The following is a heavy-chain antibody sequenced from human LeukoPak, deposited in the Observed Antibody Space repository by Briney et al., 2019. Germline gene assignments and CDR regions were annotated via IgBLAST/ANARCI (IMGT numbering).Heavy chain of an antibody. CDR3: ARGSDFWSGYTNWFDP. V-gene: IGHV1-69*05. Sequence: SVKVSCKASGGTFSSYAISWVRQAPGQGLEWMGGIIPIFGTANYAQKFQGRVTITTDESTSTAYMELSSLRSEDTAVYYCARGSDFWSGYTNWFDPWGQGTLVTVSS. J-gene: IGHJ5*02. CDR1: GGTFSSYA. D-gene: IGHD3-3*01. CDR2: IIPIFGTA.